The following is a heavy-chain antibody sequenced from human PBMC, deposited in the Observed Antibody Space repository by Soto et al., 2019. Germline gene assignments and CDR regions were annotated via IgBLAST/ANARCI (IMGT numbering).Heavy chain of an antibody. Sequence: QVQLVQSGAEVKKPGASVKVSCKASGYTFTGYYMHWVRQAPGQGLEWMGWINPNSGGTNYAQKFQGRVTMTRATSISTADMELSRLGSDDTAVYYCAREGNWNYAVYGMDVWGQGTTVTVSS. J-gene: IGHJ6*02. V-gene: IGHV1-2*02. D-gene: IGHD1-7*01. CDR3: AREGNWNYAVYGMDV. CDR1: GYTFTGYY. CDR2: INPNSGGT.